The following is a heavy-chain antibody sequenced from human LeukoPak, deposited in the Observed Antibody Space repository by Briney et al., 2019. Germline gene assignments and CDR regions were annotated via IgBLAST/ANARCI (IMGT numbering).Heavy chain of an antibody. D-gene: IGHD3-10*02. V-gene: IGHV3-21*01. CDR3: AELGITMIGGV. CDR1: GFTFSSYS. Sequence: GGSLRLSCAASGFTFSSYSMNWVRQAPGKGLEWVSSISSSSSYIYYADSVKGRFTISRDNAKNSLYLQMNSLGAEDTAVYYCAELGITMIGGVWGKGTTVTVSS. CDR2: ISSSSSYI. J-gene: IGHJ6*04.